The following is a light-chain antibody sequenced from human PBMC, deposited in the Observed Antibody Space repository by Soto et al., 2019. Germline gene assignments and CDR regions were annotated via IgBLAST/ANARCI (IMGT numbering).Light chain of an antibody. CDR1: QGINSY. Sequence: DIQLTQSPSFLSASVGDRVTITCRASQGINSYLAWYQQTPGKAPKLLIYATSTLQTGVPSRFSGSGSGTEFTLAISSLQPEDFATYYCQQYTNTNNPWMFGQGTKVDIK. CDR2: ATS. V-gene: IGKV1-9*01. J-gene: IGKJ1*01. CDR3: QQYTNTNNPWM.